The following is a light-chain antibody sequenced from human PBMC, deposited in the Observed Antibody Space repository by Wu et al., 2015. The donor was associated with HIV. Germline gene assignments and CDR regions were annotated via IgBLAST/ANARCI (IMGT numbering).Light chain of an antibody. Sequence: EIVLTQSPATLSLSPGERATLSCRASQSVSRDLAWYQQRPGQAPRLLIYDASNRATGIPARFSGSGSGTDFTLTISSLEPEDFAVYYCHQRSNWPSWTFGQGTKVEIK. CDR1: QSVSRD. CDR2: DAS. J-gene: IGKJ1*01. V-gene: IGKV3-11*01. CDR3: HQRSNWPSWT.